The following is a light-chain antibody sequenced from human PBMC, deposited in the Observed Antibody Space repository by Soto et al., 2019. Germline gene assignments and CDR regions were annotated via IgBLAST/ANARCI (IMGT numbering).Light chain of an antibody. CDR1: QSISIT. CDR3: QQYNNWIT. V-gene: IGKV3-15*01. CDR2: AAS. J-gene: IGKJ5*01. Sequence: EIVMTQSPATLSVSPGERAILSCRASQSISITLAWYQQQPGQAPRLLIYAASNRATGVPARFSGSWSGTEFTLTISSLQSEDFAVYYCQQYNNWITFGQGTRLEIK.